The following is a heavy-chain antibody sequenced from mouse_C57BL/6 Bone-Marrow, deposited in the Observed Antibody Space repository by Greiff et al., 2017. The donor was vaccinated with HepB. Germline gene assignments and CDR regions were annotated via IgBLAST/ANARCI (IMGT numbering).Heavy chain of an antibody. Sequence: QVQLQQSGAELVRPGASVKLSCKASGYTFTDYYINWVKQRPGQGLEWIARIYPGSGNTYYNEKFKGKATLTAEKSSSTAYMQLSSLTSEDSAVYFCARHYYYGSSSYYYAMDYWGQGTSVTVSS. J-gene: IGHJ4*01. D-gene: IGHD1-1*01. V-gene: IGHV1-76*01. CDR1: GYTFTDYY. CDR2: IYPGSGNT. CDR3: ARHYYYGSSSYYYAMDY.